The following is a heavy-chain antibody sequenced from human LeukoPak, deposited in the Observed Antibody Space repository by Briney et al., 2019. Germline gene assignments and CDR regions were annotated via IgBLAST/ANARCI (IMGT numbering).Heavy chain of an antibody. CDR1: GFDFPNYW. CDR3: TRDIVYLQLQN. V-gene: IGHV3-7*03. D-gene: IGHD2-21*01. Sequence: GGSLRLSCAASGFDFPNYWMVWVRQAPEKGLEWVASIGKDGSEKSYGDSVKGRLTISRDNARNSLYLHMSSLRVEDTAVYYCTRDIVYLQLQNWGQGALVTVSS. CDR2: IGKDGSEK. J-gene: IGHJ4*02.